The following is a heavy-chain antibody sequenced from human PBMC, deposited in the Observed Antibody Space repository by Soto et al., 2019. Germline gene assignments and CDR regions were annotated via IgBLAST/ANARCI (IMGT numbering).Heavy chain of an antibody. Sequence: EVQLVESGGGLVKPGGSLRLSCAASGFTFSTYSMNWVRQAPGKGLEWVSSISSSSSYIYYADSVKGRFTISSDNAKNSLYLQMNSLRDEDKAVYYCARYDSSGYYWPYYYYGMDVWCQGTTVTVSS. CDR3: ARYDSSGYYWPYYYYGMDV. J-gene: IGHJ6*02. CDR1: GFTFSTYS. CDR2: ISSSSSYI. V-gene: IGHV3-21*01. D-gene: IGHD3-22*01.